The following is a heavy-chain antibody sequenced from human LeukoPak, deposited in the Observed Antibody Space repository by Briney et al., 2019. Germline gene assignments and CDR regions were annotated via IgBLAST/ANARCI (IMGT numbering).Heavy chain of an antibody. D-gene: IGHD6-19*01. CDR1: GFSFSDYW. CDR3: AGGSGWVTDS. CDR2: IKQDGSEK. V-gene: IGHV3-7*01. Sequence: GGSLRLSCAASGFSFSDYWMNWVRQAPGKGLEWVANIKQDGSEKYYVDSVKGRFTISRDNAKNSLYLQMNSLRAEDTAVYFCAGGSGWVTDSWGQGTLVTVSS. J-gene: IGHJ4*02.